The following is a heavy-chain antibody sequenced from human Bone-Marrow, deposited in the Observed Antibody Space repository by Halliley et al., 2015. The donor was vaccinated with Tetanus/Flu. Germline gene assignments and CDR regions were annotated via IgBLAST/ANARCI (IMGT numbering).Heavy chain of an antibody. CDR2: IHYSGST. CDR3: ARGLGTDV. CDR1: GGSLSSGSHY. V-gene: IGHV4-39*01. J-gene: IGHJ6*02. Sequence: TLSLTCTVSGGSLSSGSHYWGWIRQPPGKGLEWIGSIHYSGSTYYNPSLKSRVTISVDTSKNQFSLKLSSVTAADRAVYYCARGLGTDVWGQGTTVTVSS.